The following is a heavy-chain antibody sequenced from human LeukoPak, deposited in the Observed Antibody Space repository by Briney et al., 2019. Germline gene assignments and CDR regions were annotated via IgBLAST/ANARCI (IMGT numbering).Heavy chain of an antibody. CDR3: ARVHSTSDRWGLPDY. Sequence: GGSLRLSCAASGFTFSSYSMNWVRQAPGKGLEWVSSVSSSSSYIYYADSVKGRFTISRDNAKNSLYLQMNSLRAEDMAVYYCARVHSTSDRWGLPDYWGQGTLVTVSS. D-gene: IGHD1-26*01. CDR1: GFTFSSYS. V-gene: IGHV3-21*01. J-gene: IGHJ4*02. CDR2: VSSSSSYI.